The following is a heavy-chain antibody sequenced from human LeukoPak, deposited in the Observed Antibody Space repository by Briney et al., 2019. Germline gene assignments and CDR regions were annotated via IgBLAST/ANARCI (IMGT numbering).Heavy chain of an antibody. CDR1: GFTFSSYA. D-gene: IGHD6-13*01. Sequence: GGSLRLSCAASGFTFSSYAMSWVRQAPGKGLEWVSAISGSGGSTYYADSVKGRFTTSRDNSKNTLYLQMNSLRAEDTAVYYCAKVSGIAAAGKGWFDPWGQGTLVSVSS. V-gene: IGHV3-23*01. J-gene: IGHJ5*02. CDR2: ISGSGGST. CDR3: AKVSGIAAAGKGWFDP.